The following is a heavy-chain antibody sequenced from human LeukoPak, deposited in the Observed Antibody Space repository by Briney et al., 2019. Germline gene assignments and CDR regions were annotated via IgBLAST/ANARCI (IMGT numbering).Heavy chain of an antibody. Sequence: GESLKISSKGSGYSLTSYWIGWVRQMPGKGLEWMGIIYPGDSDTRYCPSFQGQVIISADKSISTAYLQWSSLKASDTAMYYCATSYFYESSGHDAFDIWGQGTMVTVSS. V-gene: IGHV5-51*01. J-gene: IGHJ3*02. CDR2: IYPGDSDT. D-gene: IGHD3-22*01. CDR3: ATSYFYESSGHDAFDI. CDR1: GYSLTSYW.